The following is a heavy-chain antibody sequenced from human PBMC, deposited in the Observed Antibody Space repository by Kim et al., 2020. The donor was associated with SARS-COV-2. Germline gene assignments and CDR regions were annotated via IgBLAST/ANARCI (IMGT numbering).Heavy chain of an antibody. V-gene: IGHV4-39*07. J-gene: IGHJ4*02. CDR3: ARVPYYYDSSGYYRDY. CDR2: IYYNGST. CDR1: GGSISSSSYY. Sequence: SETLSLTCTVSGGSISSSSYYWGWIRQPPGKGLEWIGSIYYNGSTYYNPSLKSRVTISVDTSKNQFSLKLSSVTAADTAVYYCARVPYYYDSSGYYRDYWGQGTLVTVSS. D-gene: IGHD3-22*01.